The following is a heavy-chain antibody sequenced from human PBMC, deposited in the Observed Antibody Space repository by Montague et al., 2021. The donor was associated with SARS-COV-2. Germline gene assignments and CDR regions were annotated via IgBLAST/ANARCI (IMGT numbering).Heavy chain of an antibody. CDR1: GGSISSSPYY. Sequence: SETLSLTCTVSGGSISSSPYYWGWIRQPPGRGLEWVGSISYSGRTYYSPSLKSRLTISVDSSENQFSLRLSSVTAADTAVYYCASSTYYGSGTYVYNYYMDVWGKGTTVTVSS. D-gene: IGHD3-10*01. CDR2: ISYSGRT. J-gene: IGHJ6*03. CDR3: ASSTYYGSGTYVYNYYMDV. V-gene: IGHV4-39*01.